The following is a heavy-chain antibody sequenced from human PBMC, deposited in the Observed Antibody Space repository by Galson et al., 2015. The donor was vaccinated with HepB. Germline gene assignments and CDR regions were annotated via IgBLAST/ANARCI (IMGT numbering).Heavy chain of an antibody. V-gene: IGHV3-33*01. D-gene: IGHD6-19*01. CDR1: GFTFSSYG. J-gene: IGHJ6*03. CDR3: ARDNRNSGWYWHYYYYYYMDV. Sequence: SLRLSCAASGFTFSSYGMHWVRQAPGKGLEWVAVIWYDGSNKYYADSVKGRFTISRDNSKNTLYLQMNSLRAEDTAVYYCARDNRNSGWYWHYYYYYYMDVWGKGTTVTVSS. CDR2: IWYDGSNK.